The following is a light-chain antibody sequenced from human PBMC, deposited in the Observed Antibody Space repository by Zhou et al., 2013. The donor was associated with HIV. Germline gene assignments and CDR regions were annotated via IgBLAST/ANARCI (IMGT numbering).Light chain of an antibody. Sequence: IVLTQSPPTLSLSPGERASLSCRASQSVNGNYLAWYQHRSGQAPRLLVFAASTRATGVPVRFSGRGSGADFTLTISRLEPEDFATYFCQQYGSSTPTFGQGTKVQIK. V-gene: IGKV3-20*01. J-gene: IGKJ1*01. CDR3: QQYGSSTPT. CDR2: AAS. CDR1: QSVNGNY.